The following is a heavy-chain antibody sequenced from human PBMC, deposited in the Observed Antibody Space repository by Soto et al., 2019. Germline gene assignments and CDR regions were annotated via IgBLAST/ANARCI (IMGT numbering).Heavy chain of an antibody. CDR2: IVGSGGST. CDR3: ARGRDSAWYGVGI. Sequence: PGGSLRLSCVVSGFTFSSNAMSWVRQAPGKGLEWVSAIVGSGGSTYYADSAKGRFTISRDNSNNTLYLQMNGLRAEDTAVYYCARGRDSAWYGVGIWGQGTLVTVS. V-gene: IGHV3-23*01. J-gene: IGHJ4*02. D-gene: IGHD6-19*01. CDR1: GFTFSSNA.